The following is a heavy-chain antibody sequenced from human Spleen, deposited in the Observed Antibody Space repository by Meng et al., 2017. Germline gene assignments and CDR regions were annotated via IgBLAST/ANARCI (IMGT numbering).Heavy chain of an antibody. CDR1: GFTFSSYG. D-gene: IGHD3-22*01. V-gene: IGHV3-48*04. CDR3: ARGPRSGYYYFDY. CDR2: ISPRGDNI. Sequence: GESLKISCAASGFTFSSYGMHWVRQAPGKGLEWLSYISPRGDNIYYADSVKGRFTISRDNAEKSLYLQMNSLRADDTAVYYCARGPRSGYYYFDYWGQGNMVTVSS. J-gene: IGHJ4*02.